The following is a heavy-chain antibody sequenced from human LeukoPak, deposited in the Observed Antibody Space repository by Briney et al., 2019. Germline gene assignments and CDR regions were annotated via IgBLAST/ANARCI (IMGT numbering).Heavy chain of an antibody. CDR2: MNTNTFI. J-gene: IGHJ3*02. Sequence: PGRSLRLSCAASGFAFSSYSMIWVRQAPGKGLEWVSSMNTNTFIYYANSVKGRFTISRDNAKNSLYLQMNSLRAEDTAVYYCARVYTDNGDYRDAFDIWGQETMVTVSS. V-gene: IGHV3-21*01. CDR3: ARVYTDNGDYRDAFDI. D-gene: IGHD4-17*01. CDR1: GFAFSSYS.